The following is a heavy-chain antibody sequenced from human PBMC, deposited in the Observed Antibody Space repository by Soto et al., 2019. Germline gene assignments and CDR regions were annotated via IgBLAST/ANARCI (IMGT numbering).Heavy chain of an antibody. CDR3: ARASTIFGVVVRFDC. CDR2: IYYSGST. J-gene: IGHJ4*02. D-gene: IGHD3-3*01. CDR1: GGSINSADYY. Sequence: SETLSLTCTVSGGSINSADYYWSWIRQPPGKGLEWSVYIYYSGSTYYNPSLKSRVTISVDTSKSQFSLKLGSVTAADAAVYYCARASTIFGVVVRFDCWGQGTLVTVSS. V-gene: IGHV4-30-4*01.